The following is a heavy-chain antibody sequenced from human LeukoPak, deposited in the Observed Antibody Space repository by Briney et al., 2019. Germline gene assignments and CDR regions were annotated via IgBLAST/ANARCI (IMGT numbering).Heavy chain of an antibody. D-gene: IGHD3-10*01. V-gene: IGHV3-64*04. CDR2: ISGNGGST. Sequence: SGGSLRLSCSASGFTFSSYAMHWVRQAPGKGLEYVSAISGNGGSTYYADSVKGRFTISRDNAKNSLYLQMNSLRAEDTAVYYCARDLRGSGWYFDLWGRGTLVTVSS. J-gene: IGHJ2*01. CDR1: GFTFSSYA. CDR3: ARDLRGSGWYFDL.